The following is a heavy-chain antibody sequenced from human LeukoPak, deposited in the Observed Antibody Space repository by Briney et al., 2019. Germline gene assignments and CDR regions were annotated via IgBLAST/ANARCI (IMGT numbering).Heavy chain of an antibody. D-gene: IGHD6-25*01. CDR3: ARALGGRLLSPSDTIQPLEEGWAQPLDFDY. CDR2: VYYTGST. CDR1: GGSISNYF. Sequence: SETLSLTCTVSGGSISNYFWSWIRQSPGKGLEWIGYVYYTGSTNYNPSLESRVTISVDTSNNQFSLKLRSVTAADTAVYYCARALGGRLLSPSDTIQPLEEGWAQPLDFDYWGQGTLVTVSS. J-gene: IGHJ4*02. V-gene: IGHV4-59*01.